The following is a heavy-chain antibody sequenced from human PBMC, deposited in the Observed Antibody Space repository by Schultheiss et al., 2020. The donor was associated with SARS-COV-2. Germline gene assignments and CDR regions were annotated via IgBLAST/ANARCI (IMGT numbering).Heavy chain of an antibody. J-gene: IGHJ4*02. CDR2: IYYSGST. D-gene: IGHD4-17*01. V-gene: IGHV4-59*12. Sequence: SETLSLTCAVYGGSFSGYYWSWIRQPPGKGLEWIGYIYYSGSTNYNPSLKSRVTISVDTSKNQFSLKLSSVTAADTAVYYCARDLDYGDHGIDYWGQGTRVTVS. CDR3: ARDLDYGDHGIDY. CDR1: GGSFSGYY.